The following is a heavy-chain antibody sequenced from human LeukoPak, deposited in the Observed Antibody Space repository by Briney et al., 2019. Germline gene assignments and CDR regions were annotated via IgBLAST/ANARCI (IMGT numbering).Heavy chain of an antibody. Sequence: SETLSLTCTVSGYSISSGYYWGWIRQPPGKGLEWIGSIYHSGSTYYNPSLKSRVTISVDTSKNQFSLKLSSVTAADTAVYYCARSPPMGGWRYYYYYYMDVWGKGTTVTVSS. CDR1: GYSISSGYY. V-gene: IGHV4-38-2*02. J-gene: IGHJ6*03. D-gene: IGHD1-26*01. CDR2: IYHSGST. CDR3: ARSPPMGGWRYYYYYYMDV.